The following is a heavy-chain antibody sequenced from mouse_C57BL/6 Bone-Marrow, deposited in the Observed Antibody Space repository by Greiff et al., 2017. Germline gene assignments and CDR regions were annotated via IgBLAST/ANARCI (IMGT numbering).Heavy chain of an antibody. CDR2: IHPNSGST. Sequence: VQLQQPGAELVKPGASVKLSCTASGYTFTSYWMHWVKQRPEHGLEWIGMIHPNSGSTNYTEKFKSKATLTVDKSSNTAYMQLSSLTSVDSAVEDSASSTGVAMIEYFDYWGQGTTLTVSS. J-gene: IGHJ2*01. CDR3: ASSTGVAMIEYFDY. V-gene: IGHV1-64*01. D-gene: IGHD1-1*01. CDR1: GYTFTSYW.